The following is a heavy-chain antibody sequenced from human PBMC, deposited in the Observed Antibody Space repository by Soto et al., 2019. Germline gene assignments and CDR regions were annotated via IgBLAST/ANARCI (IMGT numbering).Heavy chain of an antibody. Sequence: ASVKVSCKASGYTFTSYDINWVRQATGQGLEWMGWMNPNSGNTGYAQKFQGRVTMTRNTSISTAYMELSSLRSEDTAVYYCAVSSVTTENIWENYYMDVWGKGTTVTVSS. CDR2: MNPNSGNT. D-gene: IGHD4-17*01. V-gene: IGHV1-8*01. J-gene: IGHJ6*03. CDR3: AVSSVTTENIWENYYMDV. CDR1: GYTFTSYD.